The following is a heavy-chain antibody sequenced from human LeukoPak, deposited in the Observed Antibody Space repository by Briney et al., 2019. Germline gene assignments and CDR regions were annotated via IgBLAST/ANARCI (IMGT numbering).Heavy chain of an antibody. D-gene: IGHD6-13*01. Sequence: GGSLRLSCAASGFTFSDYNMNWVRQAPGKGLEWVAYITISTGIIYYADSVKGRFTISRDNAKNSLDLQMNSLRAEDTAVYYCARETPYGSSWTVFDYWGQGTLVTVSS. CDR2: ITISTGII. J-gene: IGHJ4*02. CDR3: ARETPYGSSWTVFDY. V-gene: IGHV3-48*01. CDR1: GFTFSDYN.